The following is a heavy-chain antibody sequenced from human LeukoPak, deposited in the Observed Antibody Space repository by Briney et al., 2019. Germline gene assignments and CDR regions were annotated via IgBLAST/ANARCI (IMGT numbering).Heavy chain of an antibody. CDR1: GFIFSNAW. V-gene: IGHV3-15*01. D-gene: IGHD2-21*02. Sequence: TGGSLRLSCAASGFIFSNAWMNRVHQAPGKGLEWVGRIKSKAVGGTIDYAAPVKGRFTISRDDSKNTLYLQMNSLKSEDTAVYYCTTCGGDCFWNYWGQGTLVTVSS. J-gene: IGHJ4*02. CDR2: IKSKAVGGTI. CDR3: TTCGGDCFWNY.